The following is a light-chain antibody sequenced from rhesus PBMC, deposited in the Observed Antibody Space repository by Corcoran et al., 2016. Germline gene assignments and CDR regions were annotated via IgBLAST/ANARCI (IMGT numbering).Light chain of an antibody. CDR1: QGISKY. V-gene: IGKV1-25*01. CDR2: DGS. J-gene: IGKJ4*01. Sequence: DIQMTQSPSSLSASVGDTVTITCQASQGISKYLAWYQQKPGKAPKFLSYDGSTLQRGVPARFSGSGSETEVTLTISSLQPEDLAIYYCQQHNSYPLTFGGGTKVELK. CDR3: QQHNSYPLT.